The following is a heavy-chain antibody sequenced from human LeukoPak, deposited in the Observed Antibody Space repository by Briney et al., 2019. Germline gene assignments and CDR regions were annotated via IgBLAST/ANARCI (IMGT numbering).Heavy chain of an antibody. CDR2: IYHSGST. V-gene: IGHV4-30-2*01. D-gene: IGHD3-3*01. CDR3: ARDGDTIFGVVNAFDI. J-gene: IGHJ3*02. CDR1: GGSISSGGYY. Sequence: PSQTLSLTCTVSGGSISSGGYYWSWIRQPPGKGLEWIGYIYHSGSTYYNPSLKSRVTISVDRSKNQFSLKLSSVTAADTAVYYCARDGDTIFGVVNAFDIWGQGTMVTVSS.